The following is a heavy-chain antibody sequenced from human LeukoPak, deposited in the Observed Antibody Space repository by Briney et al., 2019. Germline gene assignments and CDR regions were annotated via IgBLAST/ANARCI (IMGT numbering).Heavy chain of an antibody. D-gene: IGHD6-13*01. CDR2: IRNDGIHK. Sequence: GGSLRLSCAASGFTFSNYGMHWVRQAPGKGLEWVTFIRNDGIHKYYIDSVKGRFTISRDTSKNTLYLQMNSLRPEDTAVYYCAKDRSSSWSGGDYWGQGTLVTVSS. J-gene: IGHJ4*02. CDR1: GFTFSNYG. CDR3: AKDRSSSWSGGDY. V-gene: IGHV3-30*02.